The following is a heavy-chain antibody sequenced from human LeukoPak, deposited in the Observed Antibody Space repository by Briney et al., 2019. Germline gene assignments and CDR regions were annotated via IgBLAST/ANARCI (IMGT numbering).Heavy chain of an antibody. CDR1: GYTFTGYY. D-gene: IGHD3-22*01. CDR2: INPNSGGT. Sequence: ASVEVSCKASGYTFTGYYMHWVRQDPGQGLEWMGWINPNSGGTNYAQKFQGRVTMTRDTSISTAYMELSRLRSDDTAVYYCARDLTMIEVGESGDFDYWGQGTLVTVSS. CDR3: ARDLTMIEVGESGDFDY. J-gene: IGHJ4*02. V-gene: IGHV1-2*02.